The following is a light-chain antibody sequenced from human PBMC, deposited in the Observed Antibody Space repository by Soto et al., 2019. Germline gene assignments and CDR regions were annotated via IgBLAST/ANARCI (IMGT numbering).Light chain of an antibody. CDR2: EVT. CDR1: TSDIGAYDY. V-gene: IGLV2-14*01. J-gene: IGLJ1*01. Sequence: QSVLAQPASVSGSPGQSITIPCTGTTSDIGAYDYVSWYQQHPGKVPKLIIFEVTKRPSGFSSRFSGSKSGNTASLTISGLQAEDEADYYCCSYVGASTYVFGTGTKVTVL. CDR3: CSYVGASTYV.